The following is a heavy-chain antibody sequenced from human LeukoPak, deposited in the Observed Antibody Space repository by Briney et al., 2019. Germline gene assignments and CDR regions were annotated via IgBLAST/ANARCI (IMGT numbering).Heavy chain of an antibody. V-gene: IGHV7-4-1*02. CDR2: INTNTGNP. CDR1: GYTFTSYA. D-gene: IGHD5-18*01. CDR3: ARDISIQLWRDAFDI. Sequence: GASVKVSCKAPGYTFTSYAMNWVRQAPGQGLEWMGWINTNTGNPTYAQGFTGRFVFSLDTSVSTAYLQISSLKAEDTAVYYCARDISIQLWRDAFDIWGQGTMVTVSS. J-gene: IGHJ3*02.